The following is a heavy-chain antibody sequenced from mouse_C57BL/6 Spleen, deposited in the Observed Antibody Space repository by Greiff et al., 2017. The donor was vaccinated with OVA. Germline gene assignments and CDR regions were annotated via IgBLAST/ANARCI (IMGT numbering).Heavy chain of an antibody. CDR2: IDPETGGT. Sequence: QVQLQQSGAELVRPGASVTLSCKASGYTFTDYEMHWVKQTPVHGLEWIGAIDPETGGTAYNQKFKGKAILTADKSSSTAYMQLRSLTSEDSAVYYCTEEGYYAMDYWGQGTSVTVSS. V-gene: IGHV1-15*01. J-gene: IGHJ4*01. CDR3: TEEGYYAMDY. CDR1: GYTFTDYE.